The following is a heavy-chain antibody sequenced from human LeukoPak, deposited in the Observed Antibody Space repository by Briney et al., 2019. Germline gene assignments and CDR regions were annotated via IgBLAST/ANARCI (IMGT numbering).Heavy chain of an antibody. J-gene: IGHJ4*02. CDR3: TKPGWHDSGWFDC. V-gene: IGHV3-23*01. CDR2: ITNSGGST. D-gene: IGHD6-19*01. Sequence: GGSLRLSCAASGFTFSTYGMSWVRQAPGKGLEWVSTITNSGGSTYYADSVKGRLTVSRDNSKNTLYLHMNSLRVDDTAVYYCTKPGWHDSGWFDCWGQGTLVTVSS. CDR1: GFTFSTYG.